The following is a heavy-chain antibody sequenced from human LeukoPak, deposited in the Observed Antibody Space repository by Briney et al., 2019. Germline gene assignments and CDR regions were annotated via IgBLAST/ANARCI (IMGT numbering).Heavy chain of an antibody. Sequence: GGSLRLSCAASRFTFSSYAMAWVRQAPGKGLEWVSGLSGSGINTYYADSVKGRFTISRDNPKNTLYLQMNSLRAEDTAVYYCATEKGDSPDYWGQGTLVTVSS. CDR2: LSGSGINT. J-gene: IGHJ4*02. D-gene: IGHD2-21*01. CDR3: ATEKGDSPDY. V-gene: IGHV3-23*01. CDR1: RFTFSSYA.